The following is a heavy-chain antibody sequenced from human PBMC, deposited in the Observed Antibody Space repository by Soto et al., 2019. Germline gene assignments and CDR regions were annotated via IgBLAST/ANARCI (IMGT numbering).Heavy chain of an antibody. J-gene: IGHJ6*02. Sequence: EVQLVESGGGLVQPGGSLRLSCAASGFTFNTYSMNWVRQAPGKGLEWVSYISSRSSTLYYADSVKGRFTISRDDAKNSLYLQMSSLRAEDTAVYYCARDRVVVVTAIDYYGMDVGGQGTTVTVSS. CDR3: ARDRVVVVTAIDYYGMDV. CDR2: ISSRSSTL. D-gene: IGHD2-21*02. CDR1: GFTFNTYS. V-gene: IGHV3-48*01.